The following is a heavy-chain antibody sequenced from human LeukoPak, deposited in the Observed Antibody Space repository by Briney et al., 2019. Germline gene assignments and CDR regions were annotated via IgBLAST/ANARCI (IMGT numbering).Heavy chain of an antibody. CDR3: ARDLLRGVIND. CDR2: ISYDGSNK. CDR1: GFNVSSNY. V-gene: IGHV3-30-3*01. Sequence: GGSLRLSCAASGFNVSSNYMGWVRQAPGKGLEWVAVISYDGSNKYYADSVKGRFTISRDNSKNTLYLQMNSLRAEDTAVYYCARDLLRGVINDWGQGTLVTVSS. D-gene: IGHD3-10*01. J-gene: IGHJ4*02.